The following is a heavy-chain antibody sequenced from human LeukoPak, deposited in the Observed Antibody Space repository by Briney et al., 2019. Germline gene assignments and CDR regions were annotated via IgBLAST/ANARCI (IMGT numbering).Heavy chain of an antibody. J-gene: IGHJ3*02. CDR3: AKDFGSGRYAFDI. D-gene: IGHD3-10*01. V-gene: IGHV3-30*02. Sequence: GGSLKLSCAASGFNIEGHNMHWVRQAPGKGLDWVSFIQHDGGRKWYVDSVKGRFTISRDNSKNTLSLQMNDLRLKDTAVYYCAKDFGSGRYAFDIWGKGTIVTVSS. CDR1: GFNIEGHN. CDR2: IQHDGGRK.